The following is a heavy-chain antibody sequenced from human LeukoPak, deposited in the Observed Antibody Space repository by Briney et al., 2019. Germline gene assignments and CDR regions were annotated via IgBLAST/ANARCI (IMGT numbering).Heavy chain of an antibody. Sequence: PGGSLRLSCAASEFTFSSYSMNWVRQAPGKGLEWVSSISSSSSYIYYADSVKGRFTISRDNAKNSLYLQMNSLRAEDTAVYYCARESSSSPDDAFDIWGQGTMVTVSS. CDR3: ARESSSSPDDAFDI. D-gene: IGHD6-13*01. J-gene: IGHJ3*02. V-gene: IGHV3-21*01. CDR2: ISSSSSYI. CDR1: EFTFSSYS.